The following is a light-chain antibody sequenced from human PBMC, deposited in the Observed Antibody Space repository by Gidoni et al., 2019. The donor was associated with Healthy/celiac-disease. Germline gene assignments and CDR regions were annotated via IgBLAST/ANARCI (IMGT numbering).Light chain of an antibody. Sequence: IVMTPSPDSLAVSLSARATINCKSSPSVLYSSNNKNYLAWYQQKPGQPPKLLIYWASTRESGVPDRFSGSGSGTDFTLTISSLQAEDVAVYYCQQYYSTPLTFGGGTKVEIK. J-gene: IGKJ4*01. CDR2: WAS. V-gene: IGKV4-1*01. CDR3: QQYYSTPLT. CDR1: PSVLYSSNNKNY.